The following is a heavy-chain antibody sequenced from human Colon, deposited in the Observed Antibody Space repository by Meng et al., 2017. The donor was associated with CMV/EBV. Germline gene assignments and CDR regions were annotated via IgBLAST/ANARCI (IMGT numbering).Heavy chain of an antibody. D-gene: IGHD2-15*01. Sequence: GSLRLSCTVSGGSIIDSYAYWAWIRQSPGKGLEWIGNIYFSGGTHYNPSLKSRVTFSVDTSKKQFSLTMHSVTAADTAVYYCAREGRRGTSLPPYFHYYGVDVWGQGTTVTVSS. CDR2: IYFSGGT. V-gene: IGHV4-39*07. CDR3: AREGRRGTSLPPYFHYYGVDV. CDR1: GGSIIDSYAY. J-gene: IGHJ6*02.